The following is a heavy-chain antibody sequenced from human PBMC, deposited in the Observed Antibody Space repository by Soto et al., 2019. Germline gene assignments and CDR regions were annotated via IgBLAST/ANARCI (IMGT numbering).Heavy chain of an antibody. CDR3: AKDRGLGARYGMDV. Sequence: PGGSLRLSCAASGFTFSSYGMHWVRQAPGKGLEWVAVISYDGSNKYYADPVKGRFTISRDNSKNTLYLQMNSLRAEDTAVYYCAKDRGLGARYGMDVWGQGTTVTVSS. CDR2: ISYDGSNK. V-gene: IGHV3-30*18. J-gene: IGHJ6*02. D-gene: IGHD3-10*01. CDR1: GFTFSSYG.